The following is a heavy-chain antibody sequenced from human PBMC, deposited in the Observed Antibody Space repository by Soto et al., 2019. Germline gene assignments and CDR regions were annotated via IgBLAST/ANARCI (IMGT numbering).Heavy chain of an antibody. CDR3: ARGSGIVALPGELEDVKYDY. Sequence: QVQLQQWGAGLVKPSETLSLSCAVYGQSFSGHSWAWIRQPPGKGLEWIGEINESGSTYYHPSLKSRVTISTDTSKNQFSLKLSSVSAADTAAYFCARGSGIVALPGELEDVKYDYWAQGTLVNVSS. CDR1: GQSFSGHS. CDR2: INESGST. D-gene: IGHD1-1*01. V-gene: IGHV4-34*01. J-gene: IGHJ4*02.